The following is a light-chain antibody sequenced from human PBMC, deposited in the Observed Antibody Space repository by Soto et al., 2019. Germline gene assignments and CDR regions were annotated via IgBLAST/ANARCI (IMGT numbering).Light chain of an antibody. CDR3: QQYGSSPWT. J-gene: IGKJ1*01. Sequence: EIVLTQSPGTLSLSPGERATLSCRASQSVSSSYLAWYQQKPGQAPRLLIYGASSRATGFPDRFSGSGSGTDFTLTISRLEPEDFAVYYCQQYGSSPWTFGQGSKV. CDR2: GAS. V-gene: IGKV3-20*01. CDR1: QSVSSSY.